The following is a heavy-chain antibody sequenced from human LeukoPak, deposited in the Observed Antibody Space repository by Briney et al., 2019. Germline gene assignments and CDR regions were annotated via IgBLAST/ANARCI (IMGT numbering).Heavy chain of an antibody. CDR2: ISGSGGST. CDR1: GFSFSSYV. CDR3: ARGLGSSTSRHTFDI. V-gene: IGHV3-23*01. D-gene: IGHD2-2*01. J-gene: IGHJ3*02. Sequence: PGGSLRLSCAASGFSFSSYVMSWVRRAPGKGLEWVSAISGSGGSTYFADSVNGRFTISRDNSKNTLYLQMNSLSAEDTAIYYCARGLGSSTSRHTFDIWGQGTMVTVSS.